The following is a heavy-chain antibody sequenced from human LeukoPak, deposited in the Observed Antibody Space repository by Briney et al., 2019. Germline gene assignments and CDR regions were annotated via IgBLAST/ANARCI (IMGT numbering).Heavy chain of an antibody. CDR1: GGTFSSYG. CDR2: ISAYNGNT. CDR3: ARDGRYSYGFPFDY. J-gene: IGHJ4*02. Sequence: ASVKVSCKASGGTFSSYGISWVRQAPGQGLEWMGWISAYNGNTNYAQKLQGRVTMTTDTSTSTAYMELRSLRSDDTAVYYCARDGRYSYGFPFDYWGQGTLVTVSS. D-gene: IGHD5-18*01. V-gene: IGHV1-18*01.